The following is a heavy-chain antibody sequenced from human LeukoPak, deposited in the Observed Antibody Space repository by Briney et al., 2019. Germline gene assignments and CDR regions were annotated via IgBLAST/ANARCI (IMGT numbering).Heavy chain of an antibody. D-gene: IGHD6-19*01. V-gene: IGHV4-59*12. CDR3: ASLYSSGWYERGQDAFDI. CDR1: GGSISNYY. J-gene: IGHJ3*02. CDR2: VYYSGIT. Sequence: SETLSLTCTVSGGSISNYYWSWIRQPPGKGLEWIGYVYYSGITNYNPSLKSRVTISVDTSKNQFSLKLRSVTAADTAVYYCASLYSSGWYERGQDAFDIWGQGTMVTVSS.